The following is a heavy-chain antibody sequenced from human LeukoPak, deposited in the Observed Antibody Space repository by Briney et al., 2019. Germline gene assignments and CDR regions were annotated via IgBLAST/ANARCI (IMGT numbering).Heavy chain of an antibody. V-gene: IGHV6-1*01. Sequence: SQTLSLTCAISGDSVSSNIAAWNCNRQSQSRGLEWLGRTYYRSKWYNDYAISVKSRIIINPDTSKNQFSLQLNSVTPEDTAVYYCARARLHHNYGSGTNFDFWGQGTLVSISS. CDR1: GDSVSSNIAA. CDR3: ARARLHHNYGSGTNFDF. D-gene: IGHD3-10*01. CDR2: TYYRSKWYN. J-gene: IGHJ4*02.